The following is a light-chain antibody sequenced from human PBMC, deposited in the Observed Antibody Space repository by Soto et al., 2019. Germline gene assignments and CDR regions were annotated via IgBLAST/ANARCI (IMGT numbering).Light chain of an antibody. J-gene: IGLJ2*01. CDR3: QVWDSSTDHVV. Sequence: SYELTQAPSVSVVPGQTARMTCGGSNIGRKSVHWYQQKPGQAPLLVVYDDSDRPSGIPERFSGSNSANTATLTISRVEAGDEADYYCQVWDSSTDHVVFGGGTKVTVL. V-gene: IGLV3-21*02. CDR1: NIGRKS. CDR2: DDS.